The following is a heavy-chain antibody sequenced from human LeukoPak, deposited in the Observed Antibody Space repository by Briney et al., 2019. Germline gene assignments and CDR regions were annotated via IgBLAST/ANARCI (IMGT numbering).Heavy chain of an antibody. CDR2: ISGSGGST. J-gene: IGHJ4*02. CDR3: AKDQDIVVVVEYYFDY. D-gene: IGHD2-15*01. CDR1: GFTFSSYA. V-gene: IGHV3-23*01. Sequence: GGSLRLSCAASGFTFSSYAMSWVRQAPGKGLEWVSAISGSGGSTYYADSVKGRFTISRDNSKNTLYLQMNSLRAEDTAVYYCAKDQDIVVVVEYYFDYWGQGTLATASS.